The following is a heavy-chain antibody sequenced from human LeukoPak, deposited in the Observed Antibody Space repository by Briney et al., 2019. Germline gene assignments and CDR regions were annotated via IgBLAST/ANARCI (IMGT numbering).Heavy chain of an antibody. CDR2: IHTGDSEI. CDR3: ARHLGYSRGWEGAFQD. CDR1: GFSFSIHW. V-gene: IGHV5-51*01. Sequence: AESLKISCKGSGFSFSIHWIGWVRQMAGKGLEWMGVIHTGDSEIRYSPSSQGKVTISADKSSGTAYLQWSSLKASDTAMYYCARHLGYSRGWEGAFQDWGQGTLVTVSS. J-gene: IGHJ1*01. D-gene: IGHD6-19*01.